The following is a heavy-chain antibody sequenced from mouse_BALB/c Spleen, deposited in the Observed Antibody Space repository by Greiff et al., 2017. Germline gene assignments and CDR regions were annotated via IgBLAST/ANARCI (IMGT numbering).Heavy chain of an antibody. CDR3: ASDRMITTAYCYFDV. Sequence: EVHLVESGGGLVKPGGSLKISCAASGFAFSSYDMSWVRQTPETRLEWVAYSSSGGGSTYYPDTVTGRFTISRDNAKNTLYLQMSSLKSEDTAMYYCASDRMITTAYCYFDVWDAGTTVAVS. D-gene: IGHD2-4*01. J-gene: IGHJ1*01. V-gene: IGHV5-12-1*01. CDR2: SSSGGGST. CDR1: GFAFSSYD.